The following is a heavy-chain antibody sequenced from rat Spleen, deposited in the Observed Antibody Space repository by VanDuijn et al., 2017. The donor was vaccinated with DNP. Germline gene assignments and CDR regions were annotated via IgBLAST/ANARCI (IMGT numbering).Heavy chain of an antibody. CDR1: GYSITSSY. D-gene: IGHD4-1*01. Sequence: EVQLQESGPGLVKPSQSLSLTCSVTGYSITSSYRWSWIRKFPGDKLEWIGHISYSGSTSHNPSLKSRISITRDTSKNQFFLQLNSVTTEDTATYYCARWVRALDYWGHGVMVTVSS. J-gene: IGHJ2*01. CDR2: ISYSGST. V-gene: IGHV3-1*01. CDR3: ARWVRALDY.